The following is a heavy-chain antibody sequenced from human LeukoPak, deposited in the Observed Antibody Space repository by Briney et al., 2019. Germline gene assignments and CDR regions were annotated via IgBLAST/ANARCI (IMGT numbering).Heavy chain of an antibody. J-gene: IGHJ3*02. CDR1: GFTPSRFG. D-gene: IGHD6-13*01. Sequence: PGGSLRLSCAASGFTPSRFGMHWDRPAPGKVLEWLAVIWYDGSNKYYADSVKGRFTISRDNSKNTLYLQMNSLRAEDTAVYYCARHSAFDIWGQGTMVTVSS. V-gene: IGHV3-33*01. CDR2: IWYDGSNK. CDR3: ARHSAFDI.